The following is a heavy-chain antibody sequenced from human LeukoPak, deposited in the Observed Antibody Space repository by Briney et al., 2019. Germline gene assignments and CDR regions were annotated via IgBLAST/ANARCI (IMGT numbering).Heavy chain of an antibody. CDR2: TYYRSKWYN. CDR3: ARARGPIAVAGTHYYYGMDV. J-gene: IGHJ6*02. D-gene: IGHD6-19*01. V-gene: IGHV6-1*01. CDR1: GDSVSSNSAA. Sequence: SQTLSLTCAISGDSVSSNSAAWNWIRQSPSRGLEWLGRTYYRSKWYNDYAVSVKSRITINPDTSKNQFSLQLNSVTPEDTAVYYCARARGPIAVAGTHYYYGMDVWGQGTTVTVSS.